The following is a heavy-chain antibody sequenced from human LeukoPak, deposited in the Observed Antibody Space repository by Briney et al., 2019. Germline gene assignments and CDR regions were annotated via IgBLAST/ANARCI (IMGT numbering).Heavy chain of an antibody. CDR2: ISYDGSNK. CDR1: GFTFSSYA. Sequence: SGGSLRLSCAASGFTFSSYAMHWVRQAPGKGLEWVAVISYDGSNKYYADSVKGRFTISRDNAKNSLYLQMNGLGAEDTAVYYCARELNGYGYYFFDYWGPGTLVTVSS. CDR3: ARELNGYGYYFFDY. D-gene: IGHD3-16*01. J-gene: IGHJ4*02. V-gene: IGHV3-30-3*01.